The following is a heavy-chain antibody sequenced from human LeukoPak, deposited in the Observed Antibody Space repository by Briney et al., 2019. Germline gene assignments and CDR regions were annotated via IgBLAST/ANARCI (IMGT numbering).Heavy chain of an antibody. CDR2: ISSSSSHI. Sequence: GGSLRPSCAASGFTFSSYAMNWVRQAPGKGLEWVSSISSSSSHIYYADSVLGRFTISRDNARNSLSLQMNSLRAEDTAVYYCARVVRSSWYGGIDYWGQGTLVTVSS. CDR1: GFTFSSYA. CDR3: ARVVRSSWYGGIDY. J-gene: IGHJ4*02. V-gene: IGHV3-21*01. D-gene: IGHD6-13*01.